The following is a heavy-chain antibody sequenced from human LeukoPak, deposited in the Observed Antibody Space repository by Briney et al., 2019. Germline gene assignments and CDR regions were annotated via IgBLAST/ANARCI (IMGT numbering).Heavy chain of an antibody. D-gene: IGHD6-19*01. V-gene: IGHV3-7*01. J-gene: IGHJ3*02. CDR2: IKEDGSEK. Sequence: GGSLRLSCVASEFTFNNYWMHWVRQAPGKGLEWVANIKEDGSEKYYVDSVKGRFTISRDNAKKSLYLQMDSLRAEDTAVYYCARGGVSRIAVAGTYAFDIWGQGTMVTVSS. CDR3: ARGGVSRIAVAGTYAFDI. CDR1: EFTFNNYW.